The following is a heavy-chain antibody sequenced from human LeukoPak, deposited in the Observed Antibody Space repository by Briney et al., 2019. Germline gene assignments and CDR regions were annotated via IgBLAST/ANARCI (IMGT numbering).Heavy chain of an antibody. D-gene: IGHD3-10*01. CDR2: IYHSGST. CDR3: ARDLIITMVRGVRRNWFDP. V-gene: IGHV4-38-2*02. CDR1: GYSISSGYY. J-gene: IGHJ5*02. Sequence: SETLSLTCAVSGYSISSGYYWGWIRQPPGKGLEWIGSIYHSGSTYYNPSLKSRVTISVDTSKNQFSLKLSSVTAADTAVYYCARDLIITMVRGVRRNWFDPWGQGTLVTVSS.